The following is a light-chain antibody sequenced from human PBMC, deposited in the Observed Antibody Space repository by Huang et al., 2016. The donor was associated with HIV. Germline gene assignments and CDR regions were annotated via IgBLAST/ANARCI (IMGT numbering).Light chain of an antibody. CDR1: QLMNRF. J-gene: IGKJ4*01. CDR3: QESYNSPSPA. CDR2: GSS. V-gene: IGKV1-39*01. Sequence: IQMVQSPSSLSASVGDRVTITCRTSQLMNRFLNWYQQKPGKAPKLLIYGSSSLQSDVPSRVSGSGSGTDFTLTISRLQPEDSATYYCQESYNSPSPAFGGGTKVQIK.